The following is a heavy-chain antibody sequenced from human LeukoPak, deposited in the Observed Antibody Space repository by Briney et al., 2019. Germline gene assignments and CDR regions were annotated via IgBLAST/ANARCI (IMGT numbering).Heavy chain of an antibody. CDR3: ARDRSSGWSYFDY. V-gene: IGHV3-23*01. D-gene: IGHD6-19*01. Sequence: GGSLRLSCAASGFTFSSYAMSWVRQAPGKGLEWVSAIRGSGDRTYYADSVKGRFTISRDNAKNTLYLQMNSLRAEDTAVYYCARDRSSGWSYFDYWGQGTLVTVSS. J-gene: IGHJ4*02. CDR2: IRGSGDRT. CDR1: GFTFSSYA.